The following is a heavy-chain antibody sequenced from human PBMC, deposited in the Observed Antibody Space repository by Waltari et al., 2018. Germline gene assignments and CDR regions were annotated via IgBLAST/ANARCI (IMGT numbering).Heavy chain of an antibody. V-gene: IGHV3-30*02. D-gene: IGHD2-8*02. CDR2: IRYDGSTK. Sequence: QVQWVELGGGWVQLGGSLRLPCPAWGLTLGGVGVNWSRQAPGKVLEWVSFIRYDGSTKYYADSVKGRFTISRDNSKNTLYLQMNSLRAEDTAVYYCAKASLLVYFDYWGQGTLVTVSS. CDR3: AKASLLVYFDY. J-gene: IGHJ4*02. CDR1: GLTLGGVG.